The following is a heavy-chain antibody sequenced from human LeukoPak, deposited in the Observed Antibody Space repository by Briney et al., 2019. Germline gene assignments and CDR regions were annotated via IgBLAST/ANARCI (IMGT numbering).Heavy chain of an antibody. CDR3: AKDPDSSSWYVDY. Sequence: TGGSLRLSCAASGFTVSTNYMSWVRQAPGKGLEWVSLIYSGGSTYYADSVKGRFTISRDNSKNTLYLQMNSLRAEDTAVYYCAKDPDSSSWYVDYWGQGTLVTVSS. CDR1: GFTVSTNY. CDR2: IYSGGST. D-gene: IGHD6-13*01. V-gene: IGHV3-53*01. J-gene: IGHJ4*02.